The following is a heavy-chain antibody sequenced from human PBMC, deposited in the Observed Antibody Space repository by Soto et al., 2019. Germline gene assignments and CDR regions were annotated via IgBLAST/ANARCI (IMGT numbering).Heavy chain of an antibody. CDR1: GFTVSTSE. Sequence: GGSLRLSCTVSGFTVSTSEMNWVRQAPGKGLEWVAYINSGGVTLYADSVKGRFTISRDNAQNSLFLQMNSLRAEDTALYYCTRDKGEQLAYGMDVWGQGTTVTVSS. D-gene: IGHD6-13*01. CDR2: INSGGVTL. CDR3: TRDKGEQLAYGMDV. V-gene: IGHV3-48*03. J-gene: IGHJ6*02.